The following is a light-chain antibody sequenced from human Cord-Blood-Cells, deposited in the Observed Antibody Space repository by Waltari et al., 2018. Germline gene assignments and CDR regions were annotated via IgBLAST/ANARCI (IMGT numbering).Light chain of an antibody. J-gene: IGLJ3*02. V-gene: IGLV2-14*01. Sequence: QSALTQPASVSGSPGQSITLSFTGTTSDVAVHIFVSWYQQHPGKAPKLMIYDVSKRPSGVSNRFSGSKSGNTASLTISGLQAEDEADYYCSSYTSSSTLVFGGGTKLTVL. CDR2: DVS. CDR3: SSYTSSSTLV. CDR1: TSDVAVHIF.